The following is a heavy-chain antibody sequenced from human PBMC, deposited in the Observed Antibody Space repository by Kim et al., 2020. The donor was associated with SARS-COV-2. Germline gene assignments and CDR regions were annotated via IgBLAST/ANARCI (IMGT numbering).Heavy chain of an antibody. D-gene: IGHD2-15*01. Sequence: SETLSLTCTVSGGSISSGGYYWSWIRQHPGKGLEWIGYISYSGSTYYNPSLKSRITISVDTSKNQFSLKLNSVTAADTAVYYCARTEQGVAQFDYWGQGTLVTVSS. CDR1: GGSISSGGYY. CDR3: ARTEQGVAQFDY. CDR2: ISYSGST. J-gene: IGHJ4*02. V-gene: IGHV4-31*03.